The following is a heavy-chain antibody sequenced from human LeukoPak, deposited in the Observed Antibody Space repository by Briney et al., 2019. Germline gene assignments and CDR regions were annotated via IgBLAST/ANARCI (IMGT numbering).Heavy chain of an antibody. CDR1: GFTFSSYG. V-gene: IGHV1-69*05. Sequence: GGSLRLSCEASGFTFSSYGMSWVRQAPGQGLEWVGGIIRNFGRANYAQKVQGRVTITTDKSTSTTYLELNSLRSEDTAVYYCRTSPPSQLVTSYTDVWCKGTAVTV. D-gene: IGHD6-6*01. J-gene: IGHJ6*03. CDR2: IIRNFGRA. CDR3: RTSPPSQLVTSYTDV.